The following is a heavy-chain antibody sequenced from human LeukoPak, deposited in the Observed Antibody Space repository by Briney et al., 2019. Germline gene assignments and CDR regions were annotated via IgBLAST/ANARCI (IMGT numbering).Heavy chain of an antibody. CDR2: ISASGGTT. CDR3: AKEYYLSGTYTHYWHFDL. J-gene: IGHJ2*01. CDR1: GFTFSNYA. D-gene: IGHD3-10*01. V-gene: IGHV3-23*01. Sequence: PGGSLRLSCAASGFTFSNYAMNWVRQAPGKGPEWVSVISASGGTTHYAESVKGRFTISRDNSKSTLYLQMNSPRAEDTALYFCAKEYYLSGTYTHYWHFDLWGHGTLVTVSS.